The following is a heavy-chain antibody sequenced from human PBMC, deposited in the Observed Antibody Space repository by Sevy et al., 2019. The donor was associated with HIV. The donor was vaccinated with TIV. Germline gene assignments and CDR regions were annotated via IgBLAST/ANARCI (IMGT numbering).Heavy chain of an antibody. V-gene: IGHV3-7*03. CDR1: GFTFSNYW. D-gene: IGHD2-2*01. J-gene: IGHJ6*02. CDR3: ARGCSSATCLWGLDV. Sequence: GGSLRLSCAASGFTFSNYWMSWVRQAPGKGLEWVANIKRDGSEKYYVASVKGRFTISRDNAKTSLYLQMISLRAEDTAVYYCARGCSSATCLWGLDVWGQGTTVTVSS. CDR2: IKRDGSEK.